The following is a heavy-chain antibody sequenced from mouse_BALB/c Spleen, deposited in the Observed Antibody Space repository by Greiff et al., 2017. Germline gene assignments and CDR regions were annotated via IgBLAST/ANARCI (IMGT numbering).Heavy chain of an antibody. J-gene: IGHJ4*01. V-gene: IGHV1-63*02. CDR3: ARGGLPLYYYAMDY. CDR2: IYPGGGYT. D-gene: IGHD3-1*01. Sequence: QVQLQQSGAELVRPGTSVKISCKASGYTFTNYWLGWVKQRPGHGLEWIGDIYPGGGYTNYNEKFKGKATLTADTSSSTAYMQLSSLTSEDSAVYFCARGGLPLYYYAMDYWGQGTSVTVSS. CDR1: GYTFTNYW.